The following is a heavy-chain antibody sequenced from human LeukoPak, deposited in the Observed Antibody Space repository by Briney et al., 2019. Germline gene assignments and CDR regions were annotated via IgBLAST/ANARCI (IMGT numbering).Heavy chain of an antibody. J-gene: IGHJ4*02. V-gene: IGHV1-2*02. CDR3: ARGADFWSGYNDY. CDR2: VNPNGGDT. CDR1: GSSFAGYH. D-gene: IGHD3-3*01. Sequence: GASVKASCKPSGSSFAGYHMNGGRRAPGQGLEGRGWVNPNGGDTNYAQKFQGRVTMTRDTSVSTAYMELSGLRSDDTAVYYCARGADFWSGYNDYWGQGTLVSVSS.